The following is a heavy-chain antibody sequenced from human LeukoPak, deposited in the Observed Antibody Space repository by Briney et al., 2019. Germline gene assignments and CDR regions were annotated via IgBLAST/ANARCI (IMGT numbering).Heavy chain of an antibody. CDR3: ARDPYSGSYGNYYYYFMDV. D-gene: IGHD1-26*01. CDR1: GITFNSYT. CDR2: ITSGSSYI. V-gene: IGHV3-21*01. J-gene: IGHJ6*03. Sequence: GGSLRLSCAAAGITFNSYTMNWVRQAPGKGLEWVSSITSGSSYIYYADSVKGRFTISRDNAKNSLYLQMNSLRAEDTAVYYCARDPYSGSYGNYYYYFMDVWGKGTTVTISS.